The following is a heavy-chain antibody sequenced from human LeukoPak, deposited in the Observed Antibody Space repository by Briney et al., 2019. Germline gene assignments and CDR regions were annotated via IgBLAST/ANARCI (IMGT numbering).Heavy chain of an antibody. Sequence: KTSETLSLTCIVSGASVGINDYFWNWIRQPAGKGLEWIGRIYASGYTQYNPSLKSRVTMSLDRFKNQCSLNMNSVTAADSAVYFCARYREGYNYVPHALDMWGQGTVVSVS. J-gene: IGHJ3*02. CDR2: IYASGYT. V-gene: IGHV4-61*02. CDR1: GASVGINDYF. CDR3: ARYREGYNYVPHALDM. D-gene: IGHD5-24*01.